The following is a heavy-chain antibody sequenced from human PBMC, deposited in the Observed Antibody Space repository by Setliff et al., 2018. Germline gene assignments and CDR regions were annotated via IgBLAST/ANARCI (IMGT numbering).Heavy chain of an antibody. CDR2: IKQDGSEE. CDR3: ARIQLGYFDY. V-gene: IGHV3-7*03. J-gene: IGHJ4*02. CDR1: GFTFSNYW. Sequence: GGSLRLSCAASGFTFSNYWMTWVRQAPGKGLEWVANIKQDGSEEYYVDSMKDRFTISRDNAKNSLYLQVNSLRAEDTAVYYCARIQLGYFDYWGRGTLVTVSS. D-gene: IGHD1-1*01.